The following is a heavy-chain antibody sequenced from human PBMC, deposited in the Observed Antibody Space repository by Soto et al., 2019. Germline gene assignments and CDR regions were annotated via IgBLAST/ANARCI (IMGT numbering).Heavy chain of an antibody. CDR3: ARDRAVVTPESPFDY. V-gene: IGHV1-18*01. CDR2: ISAYNGNT. D-gene: IGHD2-21*02. J-gene: IGHJ4*02. CDR1: GYTFTSYG. Sequence: QVQLVQSGAEVKKPGASVKVSCKASGYTFTSYGISWVRQAPGQGLEWMGWISAYNGNTNDAQKLQGRVTMTTDTSTSTAYMELRSLRSDDTAVYYCARDRAVVTPESPFDYWGQGTLVTVSS.